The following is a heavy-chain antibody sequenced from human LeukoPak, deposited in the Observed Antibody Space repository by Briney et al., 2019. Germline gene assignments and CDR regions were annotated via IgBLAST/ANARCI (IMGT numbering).Heavy chain of an antibody. CDR3: ARVRTPFGVVASPDALDV. J-gene: IGHJ3*01. Sequence: ASVKVSCKASGYTFTGYYMHWVRQAPGQGLEWMGWINPNSGGTNYAQKFQGRVTLTKETSTNTAYMEMRSLMSDDTAVYYCARVRTPFGVVASPDALDVWGQGTAVTVSS. CDR1: GYTFTGYY. CDR2: INPNSGGT. V-gene: IGHV1-2*02. D-gene: IGHD3-3*01.